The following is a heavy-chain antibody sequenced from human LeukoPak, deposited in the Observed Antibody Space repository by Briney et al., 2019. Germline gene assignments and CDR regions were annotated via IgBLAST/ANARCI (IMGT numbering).Heavy chain of an antibody. J-gene: IGHJ3*02. D-gene: IGHD6-19*01. Sequence: ASVKVSYKASGYTFTGHYMHWVRQAPGQGLEWMGWIDPNSGGTNYARKFQGWVTLTRDTSITTAYMELTRLRSDDTAVYYCAKGVSQWLAHDAFDIWGQGTMVTVSS. CDR1: GYTFTGHY. V-gene: IGHV1-2*04. CDR3: AKGVSQWLAHDAFDI. CDR2: IDPNSGGT.